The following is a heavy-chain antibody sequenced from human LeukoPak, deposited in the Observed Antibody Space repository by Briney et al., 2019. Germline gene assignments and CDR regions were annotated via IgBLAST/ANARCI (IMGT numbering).Heavy chain of an antibody. D-gene: IGHD3-16*01. CDR1: GFTFSSYG. Sequence: PGRSLRLSCAASGFTFSSYGMHWVRQAPGKGLEWVAVISYDGSNKYYADSVKGRFTISRDSSKDTLYLQMNSLRAEDTAVYYCARDTFVWGTPRQIPFDIWGQGTMVTVSS. CDR3: ARDTFVWGTPRQIPFDI. V-gene: IGHV3-30*03. CDR2: ISYDGSNK. J-gene: IGHJ3*02.